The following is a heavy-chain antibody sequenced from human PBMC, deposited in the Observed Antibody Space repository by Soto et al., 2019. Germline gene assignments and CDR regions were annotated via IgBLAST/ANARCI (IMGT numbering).Heavy chain of an antibody. CDR3: ARDRLYCSGGNCYPYFDY. V-gene: IGHV1-18*01. CDR1: GYTFTSYG. J-gene: IGHJ4*02. D-gene: IGHD2-15*01. Sequence: ASVKVSCKASGYTFTSYGISWVRQAPGQGLEWMGWISAYNGNTNYAQKLQGRVTMTTDTSTSTAYMELRSLRSDDTAVYYCARDRLYCSGGNCYPYFDYWGQGTLVTVLL. CDR2: ISAYNGNT.